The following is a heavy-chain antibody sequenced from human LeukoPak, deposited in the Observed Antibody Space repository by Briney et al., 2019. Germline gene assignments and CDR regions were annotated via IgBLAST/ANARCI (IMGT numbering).Heavy chain of an antibody. CDR1: GFTFSSYS. J-gene: IGHJ5*02. CDR3: ARDGPEWDYGSPTFDP. Sequence: PGGSLRLSCAASGFTFSSYSMNWVRQAPGKGLEWVSSISSSSGYIYYADSVKGRFTISRDNAENSLYLQMNSLRAEDTAVYYCARDGPEWDYGSPTFDPWGQGTLVTVSS. D-gene: IGHD3-10*01. V-gene: IGHV3-21*01. CDR2: ISSSSGYI.